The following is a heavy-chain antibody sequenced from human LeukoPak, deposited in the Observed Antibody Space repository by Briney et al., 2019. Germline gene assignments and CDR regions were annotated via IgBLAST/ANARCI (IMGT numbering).Heavy chain of an antibody. V-gene: IGHV3-7*01. D-gene: IGHD3-3*01. CDR3: AREAITIFGVVRTQTTYGPHRFDP. CDR2: IKQDGSEK. Sequence: GGSLRLSCAASGFTFSSYWMSWVRQAPGKGLEWVANIKQDGSEKYYVDSMKGRFTISRDNAKNSLYLQMNSLRAEDTAVYYCAREAITIFGVVRTQTTYGPHRFDPWGQGTLVTVSS. J-gene: IGHJ5*02. CDR1: GFTFSSYW.